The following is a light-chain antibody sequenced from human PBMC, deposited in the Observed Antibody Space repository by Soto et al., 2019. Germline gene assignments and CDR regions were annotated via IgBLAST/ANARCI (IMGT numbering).Light chain of an antibody. V-gene: IGLV2-14*01. J-gene: IGLJ1*01. Sequence: QSALTQPASVSGSPGQSITISCTGTSTDVGDSNHVSWYQHHPGKAPKLIIYEVSYRPSGVSNRFSGSKSAYTASLTISGLQAEDEADYYCNSQTTSGIRVFGTGTKETVL. CDR3: NSQTTSGIRV. CDR2: EVS. CDR1: STDVGDSNH.